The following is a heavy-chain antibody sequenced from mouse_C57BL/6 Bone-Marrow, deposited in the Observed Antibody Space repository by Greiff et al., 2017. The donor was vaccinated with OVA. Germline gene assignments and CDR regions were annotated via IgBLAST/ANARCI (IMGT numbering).Heavy chain of an antibody. D-gene: IGHD2-5*01. CDR2: IDPSDSYT. CDR1: GYTFTSYW. Sequence: QVQLQQPGAELVKPGASVKLSCKASGYTFTSYWMQWVKQRPGQGLEWIGEIDPSDSYTNYNQKFKGKATLTVDTSSSTAYMQLSSLTSEDSAVYYCARRGSNWKGFAYWGQGTLVTVSA. J-gene: IGHJ3*01. V-gene: IGHV1-50*01. CDR3: ARRGSNWKGFAY.